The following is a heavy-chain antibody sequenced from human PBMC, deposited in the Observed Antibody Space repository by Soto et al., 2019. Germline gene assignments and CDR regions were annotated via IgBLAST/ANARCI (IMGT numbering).Heavy chain of an antibody. CDR3: AGGGVRGVITRTRDYYGMDV. D-gene: IGHD3-10*01. J-gene: IGHJ6*02. V-gene: IGHV5-10-1*01. CDR1: GYSFTSYW. Sequence: GEALKSSCKGSGYSFTSYWISWVRQMPGKGLEWMGRIDPSDSYTNYSPSFQGHVTISADKSITTAYLQWSSLKASDTAMYYCAGGGVRGVITRTRDYYGMDVWGQGTTVTV. CDR2: IDPSDSYT.